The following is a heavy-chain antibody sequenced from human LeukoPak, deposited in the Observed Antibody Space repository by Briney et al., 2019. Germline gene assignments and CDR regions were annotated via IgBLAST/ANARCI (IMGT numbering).Heavy chain of an antibody. D-gene: IGHD1-26*01. CDR1: GYTFTDYY. CDR2: INPNSGDT. Sequence: GASVKVSCKASGYTFTDYYMHWVRQAPGQGLEWMGWINPNSGDTHYAQNFQGRVTMTRDTSISTAYMEVSRLTSNDTAVYYCAENRGSERTFDIWGQGTMVTVSS. J-gene: IGHJ3*02. CDR3: AENRGSERTFDI. V-gene: IGHV1-2*02.